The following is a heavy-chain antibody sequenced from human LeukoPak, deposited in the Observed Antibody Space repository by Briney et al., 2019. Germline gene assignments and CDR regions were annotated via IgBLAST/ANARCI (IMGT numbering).Heavy chain of an antibody. Sequence: SSETLSLTCTVSGVSISSYYWNWIRQPAGRGLEWIGRIYTSGSTNYNPSLTSRVTMSIDTSKNHLSLKLSSVTAADTAVYYCARVWANDYLDLWGQGTLVTVSS. D-gene: IGHD3-16*01. V-gene: IGHV4-4*07. CDR1: GVSISSYY. CDR3: ARVWANDYLDL. J-gene: IGHJ4*02. CDR2: IYTSGST.